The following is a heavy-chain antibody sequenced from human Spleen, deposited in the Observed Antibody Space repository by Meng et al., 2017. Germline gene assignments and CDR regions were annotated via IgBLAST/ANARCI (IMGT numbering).Heavy chain of an antibody. Sequence: GESLKISCGASGFNFGDYIMHWVRQSPGKGLEWISRIVPDGGITTYADSVKGRFTVSRDNAKNTLYLQMNSLGADDTAVYYCAKQRGSATSSGFDIWGQGKMVTVSS. V-gene: IGHV3-74*01. J-gene: IGHJ3*02. CDR3: AKQRGSATSSGFDI. CDR2: IVPDGGIT. CDR1: GFNFGDYI. D-gene: IGHD2-15*01.